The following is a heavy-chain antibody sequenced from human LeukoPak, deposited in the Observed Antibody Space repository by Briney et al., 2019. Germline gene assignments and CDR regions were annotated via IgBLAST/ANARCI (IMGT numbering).Heavy chain of an antibody. J-gene: IGHJ3*02. CDR1: GGTISSYY. CDR3: ARGAQAFDI. Sequence: SETLSLTCTASGGTISSYYWSWIRQPPGKGLEWIGYIYYSGSTNYNPSPKSRVTISVDTSKNQFSLKLSSVTAADTAVYYCARGAQAFDIWGQGTMVTVPS. V-gene: IGHV4-59*01. CDR2: IYYSGST.